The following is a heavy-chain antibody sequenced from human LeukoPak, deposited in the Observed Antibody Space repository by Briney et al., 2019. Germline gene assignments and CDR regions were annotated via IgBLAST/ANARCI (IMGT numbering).Heavy chain of an antibody. V-gene: IGHV3-15*01. J-gene: IGHJ4*02. CDR2: IRSRSAGGTT. CDR3: STGGGTHDY. CDR1: GLTFNNAW. Sequence: GGSLRLSCAASGLTFNNAWMSWVRQAPGKGLEWVGCIRSRSAGGTTDYGAPVKGRFTISRDDSKNTLYLQMNSLKTEDTVVYYCSTGGGTHDYWGQGTLVTVSS. D-gene: IGHD2-15*01.